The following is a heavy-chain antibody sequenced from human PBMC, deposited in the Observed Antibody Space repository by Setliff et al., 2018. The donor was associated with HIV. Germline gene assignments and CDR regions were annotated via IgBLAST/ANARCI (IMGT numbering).Heavy chain of an antibody. V-gene: IGHV3-48*04. CDR3: ARDLWGTYNGYLHY. CDR1: GFTFSTYG. J-gene: IGHJ4*02. CDR2: ITGAGSGI. D-gene: IGHD1-20*01. Sequence: GGSLRLSCAASGFTFSTYGMHWVRQAPGKGLEWVSYITGAGSGIDYADSVKGRFTISRDNAKNSLFLQMNNLTVDDTGLYFCARDLWGTYNGYLHYWGRGTLVTVSS.